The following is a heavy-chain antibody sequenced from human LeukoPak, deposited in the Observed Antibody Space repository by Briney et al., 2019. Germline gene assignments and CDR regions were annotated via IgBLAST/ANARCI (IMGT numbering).Heavy chain of an antibody. Sequence: GGSLRLSCAASGFTFDDYGMGWVRQAPGKGLEWVSGINGNGGSTGYADSVKGRFTISSDNAKNSLYLQMNSLRAEDTALYYCARGEDSPFDYWGQGTLVTVSS. CDR2: INGNGGST. V-gene: IGHV3-20*04. J-gene: IGHJ4*02. CDR1: GFTFDDYG. CDR3: ARGEDSPFDY. D-gene: IGHD3-22*01.